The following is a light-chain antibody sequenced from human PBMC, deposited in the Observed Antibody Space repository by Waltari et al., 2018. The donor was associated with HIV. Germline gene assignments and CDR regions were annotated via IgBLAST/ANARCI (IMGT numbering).Light chain of an antibody. CDR3: QQYNSYPLT. V-gene: IGKV1-5*03. CDR2: KAS. J-gene: IGKJ4*01. Sequence: DTQMTQSPDTLSASVGARVTIVCRANESLSSWLAWYQQRPGMRPKLLIYKASVLERGVSARFSGSGSGTNFALTISDLQADDVATYFCQQYNSYPLTFGGGTKVKI. CDR1: ESLSSW.